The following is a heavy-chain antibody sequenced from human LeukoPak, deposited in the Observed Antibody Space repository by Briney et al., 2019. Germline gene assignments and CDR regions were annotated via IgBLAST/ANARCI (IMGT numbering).Heavy chain of an antibody. J-gene: IGHJ3*02. V-gene: IGHV3-7*01. CDR1: GFTFSSYW. D-gene: IGHD3-3*01. Sequence: AGGSLRLSCAASGFTFSSYWMSWVRQAPGKGLEWEADIKQDGSEKYYVDSVKGRFTISRDNAKNSLYLQMNSLRAEDTAVYYCARDGSGYYEDAFDIWGQGTMVTVSS. CDR3: ARDGSGYYEDAFDI. CDR2: IKQDGSEK.